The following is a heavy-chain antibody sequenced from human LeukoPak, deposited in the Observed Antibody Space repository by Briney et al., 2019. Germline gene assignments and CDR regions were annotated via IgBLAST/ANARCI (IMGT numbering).Heavy chain of an antibody. Sequence: GGSLRLSCAASGFTFSSYSMNWVRQAPGKGLEWVSSISSSSSYIYYADSVKGRFTISRDNAKNSLSLQMNSLRAEDTAVYYCARGYYDSSGYCDYWGQGTLVTVSS. CDR2: ISSSSSYI. CDR3: ARGYYDSSGYCDY. D-gene: IGHD3-22*01. J-gene: IGHJ4*02. V-gene: IGHV3-21*01. CDR1: GFTFSSYS.